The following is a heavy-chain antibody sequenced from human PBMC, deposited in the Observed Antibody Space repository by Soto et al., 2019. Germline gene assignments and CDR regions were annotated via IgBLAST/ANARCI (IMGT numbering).Heavy chain of an antibody. CDR1: GFTFSSYA. J-gene: IGHJ6*02. V-gene: IGHV3-23*01. D-gene: IGHD3-22*01. Sequence: EVQLLESGGGLVQPGGSLRLSCAASGFTFSSYAMSWVRQAPGKGLEGVSAISGSGGSTYYADSVKGRFTISRDNSKNTLYLQMNSVRAEDTAVYYCAKAKQSSVFGYSGYYGMDVWGQGTTVTVSS. CDR2: ISGSGGST. CDR3: AKAKQSSVFGYSGYYGMDV.